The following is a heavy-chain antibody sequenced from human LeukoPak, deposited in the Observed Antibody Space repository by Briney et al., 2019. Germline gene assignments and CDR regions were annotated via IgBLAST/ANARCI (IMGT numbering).Heavy chain of an antibody. Sequence: SETLSLTCTVSGVSIRSSSYYWGWIRQPPGKGLEWIGSIYYSGSTYYNASLKSRGTISVDTSKNQFSLKLNSVTAADTAVYFCARQVVAVTGTGYFDYWGQGTLVTVSS. D-gene: IGHD6-19*01. J-gene: IGHJ4*02. CDR2: IYYSGST. CDR1: GVSIRSSSYY. V-gene: IGHV4-39*01. CDR3: ARQVVAVTGTGYFDY.